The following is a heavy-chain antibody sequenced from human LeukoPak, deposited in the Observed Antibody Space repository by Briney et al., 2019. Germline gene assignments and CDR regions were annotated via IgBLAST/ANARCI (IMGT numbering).Heavy chain of an antibody. D-gene: IGHD3-22*01. Sequence: SGGSLRLSCAASGFTFRSYWMHWARQAPGKGLVWVSRINSDGSSTYYADSVKGRFTISRDNSKNTLNLQMNSLRAEDTALYYCAKDQNYESSGYYGGFDYWGQGTLVTVSS. CDR1: GFTFRSYW. CDR3: AKDQNYESSGYYGGFDY. CDR2: INSDGSST. J-gene: IGHJ4*02. V-gene: IGHV3-74*01.